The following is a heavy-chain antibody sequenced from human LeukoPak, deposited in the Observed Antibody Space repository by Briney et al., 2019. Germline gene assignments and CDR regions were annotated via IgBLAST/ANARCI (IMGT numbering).Heavy chain of an antibody. V-gene: IGHV3-23*01. D-gene: IGHD2-8*02. CDR1: GFTFSSYP. Sequence: GGSLRLSCAASGFTFSSYPMSWVRQAPGKGLEWVSIISTDSTYTFYADSVKGRFTISRDNSKNTLYLQMNSLRAEDTAVYYCANPAPGVVYLYWGQGTLVTVSS. CDR2: ISTDSTYT. CDR3: ANPAPGVVYLY. J-gene: IGHJ4*02.